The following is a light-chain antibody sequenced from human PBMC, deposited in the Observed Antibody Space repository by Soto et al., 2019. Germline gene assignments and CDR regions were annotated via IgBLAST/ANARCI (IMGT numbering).Light chain of an antibody. CDR2: DVS. CDR3: CSYAGRDSLYV. V-gene: IGLV2-11*01. CDR1: STDVGGYNY. J-gene: IGLJ1*01. Sequence: QSALTQLRSVSGSPGQALTISCTGPSTDVGGYNYVSWYQQHPGKVPKLMLYDVSKRPSGVPDRFSGSKSGNTASLTISGLQAEDEAAYYCCSYAGRDSLYVFGSGTKVTVL.